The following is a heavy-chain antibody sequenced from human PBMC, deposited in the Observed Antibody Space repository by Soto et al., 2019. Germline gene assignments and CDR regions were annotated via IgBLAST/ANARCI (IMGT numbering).Heavy chain of an antibody. CDR2: IWYDGSNK. CDR3: ARDGSDRRDFDY. V-gene: IGHV3-33*01. Sequence: PGGSLRLSCAASGFTFSNYGMHWVRQAPGKGLEWVAVIWYDGSNKYYADSVKGRFTISRDNSKNTLYLQMNSLRAEDTAVYYCARDGSDRRDFDYWGQGTLVTVSS. J-gene: IGHJ4*02. CDR1: GFTFSNYG.